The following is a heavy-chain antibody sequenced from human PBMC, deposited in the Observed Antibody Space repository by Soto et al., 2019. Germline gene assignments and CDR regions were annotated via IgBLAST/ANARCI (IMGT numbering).Heavy chain of an antibody. CDR2: IYYSGST. CDR1: GGSISSGGYY. D-gene: IGHD3-22*01. V-gene: IGHV4-31*03. CDR3: ARLYYYDSSGYYLGGAFDI. J-gene: IGHJ3*02. Sequence: QVQLQESGPGLVKPSQTLSLTCTVSGGSISSGGYYWSWIRQHPGKGLEWIGYIYYSGSTYYNPSLKSRVTISVDTSKNQFSLKLSSVTAADTAVYYCARLYYYDSSGYYLGGAFDIWGQGTMVTVSS.